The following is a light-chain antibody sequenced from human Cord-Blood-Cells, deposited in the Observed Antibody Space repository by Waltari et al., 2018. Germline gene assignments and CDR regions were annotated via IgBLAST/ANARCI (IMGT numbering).Light chain of an antibody. CDR2: WAS. CDR1: QSVLYSSNNKNY. J-gene: IGKJ1*01. V-gene: IGKV4-1*01. Sequence: DIVMTQSPDSLAVSLGERATINCKSSQSVLYSSNNKNYLAWYQQKPGQPPKLLIYWASTRESGLPDRFSGSGSATDFTLTISSLQAEYVAVYYWQQYYSTPWTFGQGTKVEIK. CDR3: QQYYSTPWT.